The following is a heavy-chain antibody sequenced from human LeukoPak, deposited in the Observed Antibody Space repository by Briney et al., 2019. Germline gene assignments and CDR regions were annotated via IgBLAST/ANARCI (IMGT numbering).Heavy chain of an antibody. CDR1: GFSISSGYY. D-gene: IGHD1-1*01. V-gene: IGHV4-38-2*02. J-gene: IGHJ5*02. CDR2: SHPSGTT. Sequence: PSEDLSLTCVVSGFSISSGYYWGWIRQPPGRGLEWIVNSHPSGTTFYNSSLKSRVAMSIDTCKTQFALKLVSVTAADTAVYYCAREAERRIVTWGQGTLVTVSS. CDR3: AREAERRIVT.